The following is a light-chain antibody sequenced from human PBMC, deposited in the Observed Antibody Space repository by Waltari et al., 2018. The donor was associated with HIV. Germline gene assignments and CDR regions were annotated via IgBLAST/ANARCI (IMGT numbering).Light chain of an antibody. V-gene: IGKV6-21*01. CDR3: LQSSTFPYT. CDR2: FAS. J-gene: IGKJ2*01. CDR1: QNTGTS. Sequence: EIVLTQSPDFQSVTPRERVTITCRASQNTGTSLHWYQKKPNQSPRLLIKFASQSFSGVPSRFSGSGSGTDFTLTINSLEPEDAATYYCLQSSTFPYTFGQGTKLEIK.